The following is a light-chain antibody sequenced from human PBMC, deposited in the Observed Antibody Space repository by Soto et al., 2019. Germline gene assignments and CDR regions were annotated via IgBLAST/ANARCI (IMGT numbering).Light chain of an antibody. CDR1: SSNIGSNY. V-gene: IGLV1-47*01. Sequence: QSVLTQPPSASGTPGQRVTISCSGSSSNIGSNYVYWYQQLPGTAPKLLIYRNNQRPSGVPDRFSGSKSGTSASLAISGLRSEDEADYYCAAWDDSLSGRVFGGGTMVTVL. CDR3: AAWDDSLSGRV. J-gene: IGLJ3*02. CDR2: RNN.